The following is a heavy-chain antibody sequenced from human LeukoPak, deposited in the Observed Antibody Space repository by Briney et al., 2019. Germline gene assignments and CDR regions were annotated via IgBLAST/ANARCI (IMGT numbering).Heavy chain of an antibody. CDR2: VNLQGRT. Sequence: PSETLSLTCGVSGGSISKTNWWTWVRQPPGKGLEWIGEVNLQGRTNYNPSLRGRVAISVDHSANHISLKLTSVTAADTAVYYCGRGRGNHSKNNYYYGMDVWGQGTTVTVSS. D-gene: IGHD1-14*01. J-gene: IGHJ6*02. CDR3: GRGRGNHSKNNYYYGMDV. V-gene: IGHV4-4*02. CDR1: GGSISKTNW.